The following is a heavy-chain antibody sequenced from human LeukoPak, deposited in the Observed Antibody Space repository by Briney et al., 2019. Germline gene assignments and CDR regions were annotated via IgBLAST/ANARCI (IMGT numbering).Heavy chain of an antibody. D-gene: IGHD5-18*01. CDR1: GFTFNLYG. CDR2: ISGSGGNI. J-gene: IGHJ4*02. CDR3: AKAQAGGYNYAPLDY. V-gene: IGHV3-23*01. Sequence: GGSLRLSCAAYGFTFNLYGMNWVRQAPGKGLGWVSSISGSGGNIYYADFVKGRFTISRDNSENTLYLQMNSLRAEDTAVYYCAKAQAGGYNYAPLDYWGQGTLVTVPS.